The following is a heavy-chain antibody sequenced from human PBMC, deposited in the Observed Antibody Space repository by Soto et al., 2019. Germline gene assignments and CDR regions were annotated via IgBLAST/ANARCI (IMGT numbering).Heavy chain of an antibody. CDR2: ISYDGSNK. CDR3: ARGVIAAAGTDRDAFDI. V-gene: IGHV3-30-3*01. D-gene: IGHD6-13*01. CDR1: GFTFSSYA. Sequence: GGSLRLSCAASGFTFSSYAMHWVRQAPGKGLEWVAVISYDGSNKYYADSVKGRFTISRDNSKNTLYLQMNSLRAEDTAVYYCARGVIAAAGTDRDAFDIWGQGTMVTVSS. J-gene: IGHJ3*02.